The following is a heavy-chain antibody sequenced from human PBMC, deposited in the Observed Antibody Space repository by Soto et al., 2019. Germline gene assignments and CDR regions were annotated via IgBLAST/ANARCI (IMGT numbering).Heavy chain of an antibody. CDR3: AKGARNCGRDCFYSYFGY. CDR1: PYTFIDYA. V-gene: IGHV3-23*01. D-gene: IGHD2-21*02. Sequence: GSLTLSSGPSPYTFIDYAMSWVAQAQGKGLESVSGITGNGVSAFYVDSVKGRFTISRDNSKNTLYLQLNSLRANDPPVYFCAKGARNCGRDCFYSYFGYLGQGALVAVCS. J-gene: IGHJ4*02. CDR2: ITGNGVSA.